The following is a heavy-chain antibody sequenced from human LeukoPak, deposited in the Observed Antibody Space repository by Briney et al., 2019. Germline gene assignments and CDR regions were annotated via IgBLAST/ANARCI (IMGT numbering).Heavy chain of an antibody. D-gene: IGHD3-10*01. J-gene: IGHJ4*02. V-gene: IGHV3-21*06. Sequence: GGSLRLSCAASGFTFSDYSMNWVRQTPRKGLEWVSCISGSGSYIYYADSVKGRFTIARDNAKNSLHLQVNSLRAEDTAVYYCVRERFHGSGAPKFDFWGQGTLVTVSS. CDR1: GFTFSDYS. CDR3: VRERFHGSGAPKFDF. CDR2: ISGSGSYI.